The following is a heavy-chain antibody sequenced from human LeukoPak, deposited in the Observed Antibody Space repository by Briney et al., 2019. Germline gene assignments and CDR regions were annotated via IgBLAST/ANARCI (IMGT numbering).Heavy chain of an antibody. V-gene: IGHV4-34*01. CDR2: INHSGST. J-gene: IGHJ6*02. CDR1: GGSFSGYY. CDR3: ARGGLIVVVPAAIGHYYYGMDV. D-gene: IGHD2-2*02. Sequence: SETLSLTCAVYGGSFSGYYWSWIRQPPGKGLEWIGEINHSGSTNYNPSLKSRVTISVDTSKNQSSLKLSSVTAADTAVYYCARGGLIVVVPAAIGHYYYGMDVWGQGTTVTVSS.